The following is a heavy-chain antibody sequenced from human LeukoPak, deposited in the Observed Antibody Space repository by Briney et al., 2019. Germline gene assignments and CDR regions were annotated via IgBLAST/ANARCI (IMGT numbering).Heavy chain of an antibody. CDR1: GGSFSSYY. D-gene: IGHD3-22*01. CDR2: IYYSGST. J-gene: IGHJ5*02. CDR3: ARVPQDYYDSSGYYRHWFDP. Sequence: SETLSLTCAVYGGSFSSYYWGWIRQPPGEGLEWIGSIYYSGSTYYNPSLKSRVTISVDTSKNQFSLKLSSVTAADTAVYYCARVPQDYYDSSGYYRHWFDPWGQGTLVTVSS. V-gene: IGHV4-39*07.